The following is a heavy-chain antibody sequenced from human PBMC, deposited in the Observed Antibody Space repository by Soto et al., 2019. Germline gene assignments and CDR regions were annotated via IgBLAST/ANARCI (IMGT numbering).Heavy chain of an antibody. CDR3: AKGPTYLDAFDI. J-gene: IGHJ3*02. CDR2: IWYDGSNK. CDR1: GFTFSGYD. V-gene: IGHV3-33*06. Sequence: QVQLVESGGGVVQPGRSLSLSCAASGFTFSGYDMHWVRQAPGKGLERGAVIWYDGSNKYYADSVKGRFTNSRDNSKNTLYLQRNSLTAEDTTVDYCAKGPTYLDAFDIEGQGTMVTDSS.